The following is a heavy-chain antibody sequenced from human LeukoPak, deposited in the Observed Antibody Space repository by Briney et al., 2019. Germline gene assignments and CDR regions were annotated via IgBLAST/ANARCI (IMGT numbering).Heavy chain of an antibody. CDR3: AKGYYYDSSGYYQHFDH. Sequence: PGGSLRLSCAASGFTFSSFGIHWVRQAPGKGLEWVALISYDGSNQYYADSVKGRFTISRDNSENTLYLQMNSLRAEDTAVYYCAKGYYYDSSGYYQHFDHWGQGTLVTVSS. J-gene: IGHJ4*02. D-gene: IGHD3-22*01. CDR1: GFTFSSFG. CDR2: ISYDGSNQ. V-gene: IGHV3-30*18.